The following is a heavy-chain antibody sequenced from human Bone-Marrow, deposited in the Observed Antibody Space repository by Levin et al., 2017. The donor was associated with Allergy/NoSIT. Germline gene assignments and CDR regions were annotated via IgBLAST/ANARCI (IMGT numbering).Heavy chain of an antibody. CDR3: ATNYDNSGHYYGDAFDI. Sequence: PGGSLRLSCTVSGGSISNYYWSWIRQPPGKGLEWIGYIYYSGSTNYNPSLKSRVTISIDTSRTQFSLRLSSVTAADTAVYYCATNYDNSGHYYGDAFDIWGQGTVVTVSS. CDR2: IYYSGST. D-gene: IGHD3-22*01. V-gene: IGHV4-59*08. CDR1: GGSISNYY. J-gene: IGHJ3*02.